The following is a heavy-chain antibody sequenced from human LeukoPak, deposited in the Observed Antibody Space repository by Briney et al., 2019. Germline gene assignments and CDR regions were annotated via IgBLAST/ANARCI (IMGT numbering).Heavy chain of an antibody. V-gene: IGHV5-51*01. CDR3: ARQEYCSGGSCYTWFDP. D-gene: IGHD2-15*01. CDR2: IYPADSDI. CDR1: GYSINNYW. J-gene: IGHJ5*02. Sequence: GESLKISCKGSGYSINNYWIGWVRQMPGKGLEWMGSIYPADSDIRCSPSFQGQVTISADKSISTAYLQWSSLKASDTAIYYCARQEYCSGGSCYTWFDPWGQGTLVIVSS.